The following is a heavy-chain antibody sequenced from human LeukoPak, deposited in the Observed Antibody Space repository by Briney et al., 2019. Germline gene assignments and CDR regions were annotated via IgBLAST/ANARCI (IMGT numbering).Heavy chain of an antibody. CDR3: ARDVLYDSSGYYSDY. V-gene: IGHV3-48*01. CDR2: ISSSSDTI. Sequence: GGSLRLSCAASGFTFSSYSMKWVRQAPGKGLEWISYISSSSDTIYYADSVKGRFTISRDNAKNSLYLQVNSLRADDTALYYCARDVLYDSSGYYSDYWGQGTLVTVSS. J-gene: IGHJ4*02. CDR1: GFTFSSYS. D-gene: IGHD3-22*01.